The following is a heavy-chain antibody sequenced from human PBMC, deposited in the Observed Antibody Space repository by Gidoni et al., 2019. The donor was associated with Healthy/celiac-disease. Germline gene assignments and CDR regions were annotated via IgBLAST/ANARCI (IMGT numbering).Heavy chain of an antibody. Sequence: GKGLEWVSYISSSGSTIYYADSVKGRFTISRDNAKNSLYLQMNSLRAEDTAVYYCARSRAAHDAFDIWGQGTMVTVSS. CDR3: ARSRAAHDAFDI. CDR2: ISSSGSTI. V-gene: IGHV3-11*01. D-gene: IGHD2-15*01. J-gene: IGHJ3*02.